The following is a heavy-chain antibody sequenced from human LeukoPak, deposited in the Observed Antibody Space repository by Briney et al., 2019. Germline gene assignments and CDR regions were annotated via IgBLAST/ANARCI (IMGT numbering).Heavy chain of an antibody. CDR1: GLTSSFSVYS. CDR2: IISSSSYI. D-gene: IGHD5-18*01. CDR3: ATSGYHYGLVDY. Sequence: SGGSLRLSCAASGLTSSFSVYSMNWVRQAPGKGLERVSSIISSSSYIYYADSVKGRFTISRDNAKNSLYLQMNTLRAEDTAVYYCATSGYHYGLVDYWGQGTLVTVSS. V-gene: IGHV3-21*01. J-gene: IGHJ4*02.